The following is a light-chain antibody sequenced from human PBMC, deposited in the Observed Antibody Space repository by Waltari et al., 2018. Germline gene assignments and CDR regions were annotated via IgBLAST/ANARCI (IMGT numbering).Light chain of an antibody. V-gene: IGKV1-5*03. CDR3: QQYNSYPYT. Sequence: IQMTQSPSTLSASVGDRVTITCRASQCISIYLAWYQQKPGKAPKLLIYKASTLESGVPSRFSGSEYGTEFSHTISSLQPDDFATYYCQQYNSYPYTFGQGTKLEIK. J-gene: IGKJ2*01. CDR1: QCISIY. CDR2: KAS.